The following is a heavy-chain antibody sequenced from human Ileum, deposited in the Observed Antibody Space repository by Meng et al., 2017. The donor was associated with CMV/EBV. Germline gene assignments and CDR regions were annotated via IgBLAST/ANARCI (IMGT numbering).Heavy chain of an antibody. D-gene: IGHD5-18*01. J-gene: IGHJ6*02. V-gene: IGHV4-61*08. CDR3: ARGGVGYSYGQYYQYYGLDV. Sequence: SETLSLTCIVSGGSVTSRVYNWNWIRQSPGKGLEWIGYIYSNGSTDYNSSLKSRVIILVDTSKNQFSLQVGSVTAADTAVYCCARGGVGYSYGQYYQYYGLDVWGQGTAVTVSS. CDR2: IYSNGST. CDR1: GGSVTSRVYN.